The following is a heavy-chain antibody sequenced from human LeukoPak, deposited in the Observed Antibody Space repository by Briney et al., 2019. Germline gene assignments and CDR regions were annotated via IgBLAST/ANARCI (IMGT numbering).Heavy chain of an antibody. CDR3: ARDNSYCSSTSCYYKWFDP. V-gene: IGHV4-59*12. Sequence: SETLSLTCTISGDSINIGSISTYYWSWVRQPPGQGLEWIGYIYYTGNTNYNPSLKSRVIISIDTSKNQFSLRLSSVTAADTAVYYCARDNSYCSSTSCYYKWFDPWGQGTLVTVSS. J-gene: IGHJ5*02. CDR1: GDSINIGSISTYY. D-gene: IGHD2-2*01. CDR2: IYYTGNT.